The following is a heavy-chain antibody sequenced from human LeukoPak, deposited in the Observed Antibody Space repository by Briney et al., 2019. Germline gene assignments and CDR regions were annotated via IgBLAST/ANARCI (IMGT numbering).Heavy chain of an antibody. CDR2: IYHSGST. D-gene: IGHD2-2*01. CDR3: ARGGGYCCSTSCYPLWFDP. V-gene: IGHV4-30-2*01. Sequence: SETLSLTCAVSGGSISSGGYSWRWIRQPPGKGLEWIGYIYHSGSTYYNPSLKSRVTISVDRSKNQFSLKLSSVTAADTAVYYCARGGGYCCSTSCYPLWFDPWGQGTLVTVSS. J-gene: IGHJ5*02. CDR1: GGSISSGGYS.